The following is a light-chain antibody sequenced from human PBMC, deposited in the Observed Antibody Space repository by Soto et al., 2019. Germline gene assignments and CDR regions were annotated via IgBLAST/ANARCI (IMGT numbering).Light chain of an antibody. CDR1: HDVSVS. Sequence: EIVLTQSPDTLSLSPGEGATLSCRASHDVSVSLVWYRQRPGQSPRLLTHDASNRATGISARFSGSGSGTDFTLTIGSLEPEESALYYCQQRASWPYTSGQGTKVDIK. CDR3: QQRASWPYT. V-gene: IGKV3-11*01. J-gene: IGKJ2*01. CDR2: DAS.